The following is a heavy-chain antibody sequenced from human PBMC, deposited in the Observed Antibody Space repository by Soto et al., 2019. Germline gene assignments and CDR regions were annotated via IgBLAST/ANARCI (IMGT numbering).Heavy chain of an antibody. Sequence: QLQLQESGSRLVKPSQTLSLTCAVSGGSISRAGYSWSWSRQSPGKGLEWIGYIYNSGSTFYNPSLKSRLTISVDRSKNQLSLQLNSVTAADTAVYYCASSRVVTTYFDYWGQETLVTVSS. J-gene: IGHJ4*02. CDR1: GGSISRAGYS. CDR3: ASSRVVTTYFDY. V-gene: IGHV4-30-2*06. CDR2: IYNSGST. D-gene: IGHD2-21*02.